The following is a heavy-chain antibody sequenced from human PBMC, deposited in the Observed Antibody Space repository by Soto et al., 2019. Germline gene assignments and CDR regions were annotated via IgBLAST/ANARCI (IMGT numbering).Heavy chain of an antibody. V-gene: IGHV3-48*02. CDR2: ISSSSSTI. CDR1: GFTFSSYS. CDR3: ARDPGYSYGPPDY. D-gene: IGHD5-18*01. Sequence: EVQLVESGGGLVQPGGSLRLSCAASGFTFSSYSMNWVRQAPGKGLEWVSYISSSSSTIYYADSVKGRFTISRDNAKNLLDLQMNSLRDEHTAVYYCARDPGYSYGPPDYWGQGTLVTVSS. J-gene: IGHJ4*02.